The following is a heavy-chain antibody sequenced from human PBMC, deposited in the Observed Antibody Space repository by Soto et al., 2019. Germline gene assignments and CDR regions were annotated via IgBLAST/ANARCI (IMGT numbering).Heavy chain of an antibody. CDR1: GGSIRSYY. CDR3: ARISSVDPYGYVNGGLDV. D-gene: IGHD5-18*01. V-gene: IGHV4-59*01. J-gene: IGHJ6*02. CDR2: FHHSGNS. Sequence: SETLSLTCSVSGGSIRSYYWSWIRQSPEKGLEWIGYFHHSGNSNYNPSLKSRVTISVDTSKNQLSLSLRSVTAADTAVYFCARISSVDPYGYVNGGLDVWGQGTTVTVSS.